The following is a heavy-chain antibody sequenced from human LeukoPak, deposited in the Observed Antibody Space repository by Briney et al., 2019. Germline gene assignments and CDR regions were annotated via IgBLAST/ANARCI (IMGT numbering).Heavy chain of an antibody. CDR3: ARIPEWRNYLDY. Sequence: PGGSLRLSCAASGFTFSNYWMSWVRQAPGKGLEWVANINQDGSEKNYVDSAKGRFTISRDNAKNSLYLQMNSLRAEDTAVYYCARIPEWRNYLDYWGQGTLVTVSS. V-gene: IGHV3-7*01. J-gene: IGHJ4*02. CDR2: INQDGSEK. D-gene: IGHD3-3*01. CDR1: GFTFSNYW.